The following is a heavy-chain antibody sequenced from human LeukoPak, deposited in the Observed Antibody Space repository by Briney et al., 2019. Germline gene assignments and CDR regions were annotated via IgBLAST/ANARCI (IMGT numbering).Heavy chain of an antibody. CDR1: GYSISSGYY. CDR2: IYHSGST. D-gene: IGHD1-26*01. Sequence: SETLSLTCTVSGYSISSGYYWGWIRQPPGKGLEWIGSIYHSGSTYYNPSLKSRVTISVDTSKNQFSLKLSSVTAADTAVYYCARDQLNGGSYYHHYYYYMDVWGKGTTVTVSS. J-gene: IGHJ6*03. CDR3: ARDQLNGGSYYHHYYYYMDV. V-gene: IGHV4-38-2*02.